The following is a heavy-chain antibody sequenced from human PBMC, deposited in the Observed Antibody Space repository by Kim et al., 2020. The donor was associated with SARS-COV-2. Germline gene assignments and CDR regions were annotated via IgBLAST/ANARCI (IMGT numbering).Heavy chain of an antibody. CDR2: SRST. J-gene: IGHJ4*02. CDR3: ARGSGWYFY. V-gene: IGHV4-59*08. D-gene: IGHD6-19*01. Sequence: SRSTNHTPSLKSRVTISVDTSKNQFSLKLSSVTAADTAVYYCARGSGWYFYWGQGTLVTVSS.